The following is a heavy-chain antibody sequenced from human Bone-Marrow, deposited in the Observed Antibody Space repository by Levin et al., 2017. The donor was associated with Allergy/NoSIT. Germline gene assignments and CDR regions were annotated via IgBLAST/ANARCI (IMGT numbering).Heavy chain of an antibody. CDR1: GYTFTIYG. V-gene: IGHV1-18*01. CDR2: ISAETGAT. J-gene: IGHJ4*02. CDR3: VRESWGIYGRFFDF. D-gene: IGHD3-16*01. Sequence: VASVKVSCKNSGYTFTIYGINWVRQAPGQGLEWVGWISAETGATDSAQSFQDRVTFTTDATTATAYMELTSLRPDDTAVYYCVRESWGIYGRFFDFWGQGTLVTVSS.